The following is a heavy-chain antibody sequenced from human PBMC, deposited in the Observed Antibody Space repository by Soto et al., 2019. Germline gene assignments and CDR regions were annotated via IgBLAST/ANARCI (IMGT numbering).Heavy chain of an antibody. Sequence: QVLLQLSGPGVVEPSQTLSLTCAISADSVSSNSAGWNWIRQTPSRGLEWLGRTYYKSKTYFTYALSVISRITINPDTSRNQCSRPLDSVTPEDTAVDYCARASWDDVSAHYSMDVWGKGTTVTVSS. CDR1: ADSVSSNSAG. CDR2: TYYKSKTYF. J-gene: IGHJ6*03. CDR3: ARASWDDVSAHYSMDV. V-gene: IGHV6-1*01. D-gene: IGHD1-1*01.